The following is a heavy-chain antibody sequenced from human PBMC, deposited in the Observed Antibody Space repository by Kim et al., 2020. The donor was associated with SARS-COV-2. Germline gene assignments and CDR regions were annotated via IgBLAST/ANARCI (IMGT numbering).Heavy chain of an antibody. CDR2: IYPGDSDT. CDR1: GYSFTSYW. J-gene: IGHJ4*02. Sequence: GESLKISCKGSGYSFTSYWIGWVRQMPGKGLEWMGIIYPGDSDTRYSPSFQGQVTISADKSISTAYLQWSSLKASDTAMYYCARHRSPYYDSSGYYFDYWGQGTLVTVSS. V-gene: IGHV5-51*01. CDR3: ARHRSPYYDSSGYYFDY. D-gene: IGHD3-22*01.